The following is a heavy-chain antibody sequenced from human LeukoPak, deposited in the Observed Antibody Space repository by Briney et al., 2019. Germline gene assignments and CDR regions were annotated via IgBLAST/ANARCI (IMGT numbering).Heavy chain of an antibody. CDR2: IRYDGSNK. CDR1: GFTFSSYG. V-gene: IGHV3-30*02. Sequence: PGGSLRLSCAASGFTFSSYGMHWVRQAPGEGLEWVAFIRYDGSNKYYADSVKGRFTISRDNSKNTLYLQMNSLRAEDTAVYYCAKSNRNYGSGAFDYWGQGTLVTVSS. D-gene: IGHD3-10*01. J-gene: IGHJ4*02. CDR3: AKSNRNYGSGAFDY.